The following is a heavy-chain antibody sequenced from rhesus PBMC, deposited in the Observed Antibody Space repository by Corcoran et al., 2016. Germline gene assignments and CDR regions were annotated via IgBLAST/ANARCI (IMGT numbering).Heavy chain of an antibody. CDR2: ISGSGVST. V-gene: IGHV4-173*01. J-gene: IGHJ4*01. CDR1: GGSISSKY. D-gene: IGHD6-25*01. Sequence: QLQLQESGPGLVKPSATLSLTCAVSGGSISSKYWNWIRQPPGKGLEWIGRISGSGVSTDYNPSLKSRVTMSTDTSTNQFSLKLRSVTAADTAVYFCARGARLSGSWVSTYFDYWGQGVLVTVSS. CDR3: ARGARLSGSWVSTYFDY.